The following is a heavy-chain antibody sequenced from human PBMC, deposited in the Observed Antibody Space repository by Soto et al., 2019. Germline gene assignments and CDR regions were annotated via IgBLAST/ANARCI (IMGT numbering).Heavy chain of an antibody. J-gene: IGHJ6*02. CDR2: IRSKANSYAT. D-gene: IGHD3-3*01. Sequence: EVPLVESGGGLVQPGGSLKLSCAASGFTFSGSAMHWVRQASGKGLEWVGRIRSKANSYATAYAASVKGRFTISRDDSKNTAYLQMNSLKTEDTAVYYCTRREGDDITIFGVVIPDYYYGMDVWGQGTTVTVSS. V-gene: IGHV3-73*02. CDR3: TRREGDDITIFGVVIPDYYYGMDV. CDR1: GFTFSGSA.